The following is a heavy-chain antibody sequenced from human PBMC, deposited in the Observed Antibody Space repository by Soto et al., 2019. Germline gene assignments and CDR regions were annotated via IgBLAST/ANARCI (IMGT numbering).Heavy chain of an antibody. J-gene: IGHJ5*02. Sequence: GGSLRLSCAASGFTFSSYAMSWVRQAPGKGLEWVSAISGSGGSTYYADSVKGRFTISRDNSKNTLYLQMNSLRAEDTAVYYCAKYVSIYLYLRPLRPYDPCGPGTLVTVSS. CDR3: AKYVSIYLYLRPLRPYDP. D-gene: IGHD3-10*01. CDR2: ISGSGGST. V-gene: IGHV3-23*01. CDR1: GFTFSSYA.